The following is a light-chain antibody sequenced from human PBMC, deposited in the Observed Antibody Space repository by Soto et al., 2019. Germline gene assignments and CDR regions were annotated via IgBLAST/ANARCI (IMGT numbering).Light chain of an antibody. CDR2: EDT. Sequence: SYELTQPPSVSVSPGQTARITCSGDKLGDKHVSWYQQKPGQSPISVIYEDTKRPSGIPERFSAPNSGNTATLTISGTQSMDEADYYCQAWDNTLCVFGTGTKLTVL. V-gene: IGLV3-1*01. CDR3: QAWDNTLCV. J-gene: IGLJ1*01. CDR1: KLGDKH.